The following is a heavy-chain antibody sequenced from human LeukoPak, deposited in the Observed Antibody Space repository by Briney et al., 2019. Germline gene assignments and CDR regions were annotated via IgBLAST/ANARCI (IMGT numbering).Heavy chain of an antibody. Sequence: PSETLSLTCTVSGGSISSHYWSWIRQPPGKGLEWIGYIYYSGSTNYNPSLKSRVTISVDTSKNQFSLKLSSVTAADTAVYYCARVTSGSYAWFDPWGQGTLVTVSS. D-gene: IGHD1-26*01. CDR1: GGSISSHY. CDR3: ARVTSGSYAWFDP. V-gene: IGHV4-59*11. CDR2: IYYSGST. J-gene: IGHJ5*02.